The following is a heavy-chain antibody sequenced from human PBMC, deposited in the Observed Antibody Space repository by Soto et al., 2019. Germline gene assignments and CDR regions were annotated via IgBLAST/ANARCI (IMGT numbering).Heavy chain of an antibody. Sequence: SETLSLTCTVSGGSVSSYYWSWIRQPPGKGLEWVGYIYYSGSTNYNPSLKSRVTISVDTSKNQFSLKLSSVTAADTAVYYCARDKWGYCSGGSCASGDAFDIWGQGTMVTVSS. J-gene: IGHJ3*02. CDR3: ARDKWGYCSGGSCASGDAFDI. D-gene: IGHD2-15*01. CDR2: IYYSGST. V-gene: IGHV4-59*02. CDR1: GGSVSSYY.